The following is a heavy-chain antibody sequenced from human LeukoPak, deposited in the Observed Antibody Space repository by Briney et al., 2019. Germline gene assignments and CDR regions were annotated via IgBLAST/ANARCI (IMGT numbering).Heavy chain of an antibody. D-gene: IGHD2-15*01. Sequence: GGSLRLSCEASGFTFSLYGFNWVRQAPGKGLEWVSSISSSGTYIYYADPVKGRFTISRDNSNNSLYLEMNSLRAEDTAVYYCAREVIRVAAKPKPFDYWGQGTLVTVSS. J-gene: IGHJ4*02. CDR3: AREVIRVAAKPKPFDY. V-gene: IGHV3-21*06. CDR1: GFTFSLYG. CDR2: ISSSGTYI.